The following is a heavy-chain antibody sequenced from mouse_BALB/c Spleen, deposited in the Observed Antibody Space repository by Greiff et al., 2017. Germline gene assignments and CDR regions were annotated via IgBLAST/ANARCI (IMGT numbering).Heavy chain of an antibody. CDR1: GFNIKDTY. V-gene: IGHV14-3*02. Sequence: EVKLMESGAELVKPGASVKLSCTASGFNIKDTYMHWVKQRPEQGLEWIGRIDPANGNTKYDPKFQGKATITADTSSNTAYLQLSSLTSEDTAVYYCARGRRYAMDYWGQGTSVTVSS. CDR3: ARGRRYAMDY. CDR2: IDPANGNT. D-gene: IGHD2-12*01. J-gene: IGHJ4*01.